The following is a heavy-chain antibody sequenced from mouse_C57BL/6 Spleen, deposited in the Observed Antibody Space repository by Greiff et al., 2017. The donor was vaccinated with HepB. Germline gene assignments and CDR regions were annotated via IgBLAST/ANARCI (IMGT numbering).Heavy chain of an antibody. D-gene: IGHD1-1*01. V-gene: IGHV6-3*01. CDR2: IRLKSDNYAT. CDR3: TGENYYEYYAMDY. CDR1: GFTFSNYW. Sequence: EVKLLESGGGLVQPGGSMKLSCVASGFTFSNYWMNWVRQSPEKGLEWVAQIRLKSDNYATHYAESVKGRFTISRDDSKSSVYLQMNNLRAEDTGIYYCTGENYYEYYAMDYWGQGTSVTVSS. J-gene: IGHJ4*01.